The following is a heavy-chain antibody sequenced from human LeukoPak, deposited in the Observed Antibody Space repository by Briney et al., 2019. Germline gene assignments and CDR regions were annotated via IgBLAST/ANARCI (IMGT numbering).Heavy chain of an antibody. CDR1: GFTVSSNY. V-gene: IGHV3-11*03. CDR2: ISGSSSNT. Sequence: GGSLRLSCAASGFTVSSNYMSWVRQAPGKGLESVSYISGSSSNTNYADSVRGRFTISRDNAKNSLYLQMNSLRAEDTAVYYCTRHPAEGDYWGQGTLVTVSS. J-gene: IGHJ4*02. CDR3: TRHPAEGDY. D-gene: IGHD2-15*01.